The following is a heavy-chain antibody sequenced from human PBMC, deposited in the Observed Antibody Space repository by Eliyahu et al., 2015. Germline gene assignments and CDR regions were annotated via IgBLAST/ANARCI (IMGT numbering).Heavy chain of an antibody. J-gene: IGHJ4*01. V-gene: IGHV3-21*01. CDR3: ARETLGKGYFDY. D-gene: IGHD3-10*01. Sequence: SYSMNWVRQAPGKGLEWVSSISSSSSYIYYADSVKGRFTISRDNAKNSLYLQMTSLRAEDTAVYYCARETLGKGYFDYWGQGTLVTVSS. CDR2: ISSSSSYI. CDR1: SYS.